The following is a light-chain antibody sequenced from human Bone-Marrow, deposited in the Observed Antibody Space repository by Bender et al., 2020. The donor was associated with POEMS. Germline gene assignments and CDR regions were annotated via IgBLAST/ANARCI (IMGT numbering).Light chain of an antibody. J-gene: IGLJ2*01. CDR2: INN. CDR3: CSFVDSDTLVV. CDR1: SSNIGTNP. V-gene: IGLV1-44*01. Sequence: QSVLTQPPSASGTPGQRVTISCSGSSSNIGTNPVNWYQQLPGTAPKLLIYINNQRPSGVSSRFSGSKSGNTASLTISGLQPEDEADYYCCSFVDSDTLVVFGAGTKLTVL.